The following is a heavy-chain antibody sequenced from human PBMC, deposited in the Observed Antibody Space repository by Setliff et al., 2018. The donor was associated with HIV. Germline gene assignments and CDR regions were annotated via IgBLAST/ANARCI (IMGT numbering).Heavy chain of an antibody. CDR3: ARDARIRGPSDLNCGGDRYPSDPKGGGSANRRAFDI. CDR2: INHSGST. D-gene: IGHD2-21*02. J-gene: IGHJ3*02. V-gene: IGHV4-34*01. CDR1: GGSFSGYY. Sequence: SETLSLTCAVYGGSFSGYYWSWIRQPPGKGLEWIGEINHSGSTNYNPPLKSRVTISVDTSKNQFSLKLSSVTAADTAVYYCARDARIRGPSDLNCGGDRYPSDPKGGGSANRRAFDIWGQGTMVTVSS.